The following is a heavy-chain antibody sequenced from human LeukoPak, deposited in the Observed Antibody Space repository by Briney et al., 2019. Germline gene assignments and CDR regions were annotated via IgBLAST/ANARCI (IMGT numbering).Heavy chain of an antibody. CDR2: IYSSSNSI. V-gene: IGHV3-11*01. D-gene: IGHD3-22*01. CDR3: AENYYDSSGYGAFDI. J-gene: IGHJ3*02. Sequence: GGSLRLSCAASGFTFSDHYASWIRQAPGKGLEWISYIYSSSNSIYYEDSVKGRFTISRDNAKNSVYLQMNSLRAEDTAVYYCAENYYDSSGYGAFDIWGQGTMVTVSS. CDR1: GFTFSDHY.